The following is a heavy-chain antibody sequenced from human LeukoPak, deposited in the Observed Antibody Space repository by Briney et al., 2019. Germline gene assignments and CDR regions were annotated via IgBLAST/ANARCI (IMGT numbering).Heavy chain of an antibody. CDR1: GYTFTSYY. CDR2: INPTGGST. J-gene: IGHJ5*02. D-gene: IGHD2-2*01. CDR3: ARGGVVPAAIESGWFDP. V-gene: IGHV1-46*01. Sequence: ASVKVSCKASGYTFTSYYMHWVRQAPGQGLEWMGLINPTGGSTGYAQKFQGRVTMTRDTSTSTVYMELSSLRSEDTAVYYCARGGVVPAAIESGWFDPWGQGTLVTVSS.